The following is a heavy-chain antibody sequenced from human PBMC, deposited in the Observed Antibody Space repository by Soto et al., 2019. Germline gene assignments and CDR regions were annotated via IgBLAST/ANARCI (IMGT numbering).Heavy chain of an antibody. CDR2: ISWNSGSI. CDR1: GFTFDDYA. D-gene: IGHD3-10*02. CDR3: AKDLSVRAYYYHGMDV. V-gene: IGHV3-9*01. J-gene: IGHJ6*02. Sequence: GGSLRLSCAASGFTFDDYAMHWVRQAPGKGLEWVSGISWNSGSIGYADSVKGRFTISRDNAKNSLYLQMNSLRAEDTALYYCAKDLSVRAYYYHGMDVWGQGTTVTVSS.